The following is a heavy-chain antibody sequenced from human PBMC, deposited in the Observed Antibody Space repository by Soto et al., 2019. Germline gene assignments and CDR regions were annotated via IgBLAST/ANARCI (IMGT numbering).Heavy chain of an antibody. D-gene: IGHD6-13*01. Sequence: GGSLRLSCAASGSTFDDYTMSWVRQAPGKGLEWVSAISGSGGSTYYADSVKGRFTISRDNSKNTLYLQMNSLRAEDTAVYYCAKGIAAAGYYYYGMDVWGQGTTVTVSS. CDR1: GSTFDDYT. CDR3: AKGIAAAGYYYYGMDV. V-gene: IGHV3-23*01. CDR2: ISGSGGST. J-gene: IGHJ6*02.